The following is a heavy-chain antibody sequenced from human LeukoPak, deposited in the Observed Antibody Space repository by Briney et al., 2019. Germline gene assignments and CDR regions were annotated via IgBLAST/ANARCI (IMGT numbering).Heavy chain of an antibody. CDR3: ARDGHYYDSSGYPAEYFQH. V-gene: IGHV1-2*02. CDR1: GYTFTGYY. CDR2: INPNSGGT. J-gene: IGHJ1*01. D-gene: IGHD3-22*01. Sequence: ASVKVSCKASGYTFTGYYMHWVRQAPGQGLEWMGWINPNSGGTNYAQKFQGRVTMTRDTSISTAYMELSRLRSDDTAVYYCARDGHYYDSSGYPAEYFQHWGQGTLVTVSS.